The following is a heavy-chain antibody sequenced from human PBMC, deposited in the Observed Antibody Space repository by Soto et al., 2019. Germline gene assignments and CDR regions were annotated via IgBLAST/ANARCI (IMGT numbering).Heavy chain of an antibody. CDR3: ARDLGYSGWYSPLDY. CDR1: GGTFSSYT. V-gene: IGHV1-69*04. D-gene: IGHD6-19*01. Sequence: SVKVSCKASGGTFSSYTISWVRQAPGQGLEWMGRIIPILGIANYAQKFQGRVTITADKSTSTAYMELSSLRSEDTAVYYCARDLGYSGWYSPLDYWGQGTLVTVSS. J-gene: IGHJ4*02. CDR2: IIPILGIA.